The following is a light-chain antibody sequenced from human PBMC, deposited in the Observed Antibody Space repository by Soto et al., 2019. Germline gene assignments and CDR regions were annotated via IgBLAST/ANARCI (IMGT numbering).Light chain of an antibody. Sequence: QSALPQPASVSGSPGQSITISCTGTSSDVGSYNLVSWYQQHPGKAPKLMIYEVSKRPPGDSNRFSGSKSGNTASRPISGLQAVDEADYYCCSYVGSSTVVFGGGTKLTLL. CDR1: SSDVGSYNL. CDR3: CSYVGSSTVV. J-gene: IGLJ2*01. V-gene: IGLV2-23*02. CDR2: EVS.